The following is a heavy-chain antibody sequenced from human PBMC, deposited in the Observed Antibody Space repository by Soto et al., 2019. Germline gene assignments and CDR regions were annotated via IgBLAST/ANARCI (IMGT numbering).Heavy chain of an antibody. CDR2: IWYDGSNK. D-gene: IGHD2-21*02. CDR1: GFTFSSYY. CDR3: ARDRHIVVVTAIHYGMDV. J-gene: IGHJ6*02. Sequence: MQLVESGGGLVQPGGSLRLSCAASGFTFSSYYMTWVRQAPGRGLEWVAVIWYDGSNKYYADSVKGRFTISRDNSKNTLYLQMNSLRAEDTAVYYCARDRHIVVVTAIHYGMDVWGQGTTVTVSS. V-gene: IGHV3-33*08.